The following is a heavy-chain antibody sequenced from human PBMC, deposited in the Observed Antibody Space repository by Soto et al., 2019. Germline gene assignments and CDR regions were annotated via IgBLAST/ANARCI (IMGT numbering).Heavy chain of an antibody. CDR3: AKTRDYFDY. Sequence: PGGSLRLSCAASGFSLSSYWMHWVRQAPGKGLEWVARISIDGSAINYADSVKARFTISRDNAKNTLYLQMNSLRAEDTAVYYCAKTRDYFDYWGQGTLVTAPQ. CDR2: ISIDGSAI. D-gene: IGHD1-7*01. J-gene: IGHJ4*02. CDR1: GFSLSSYW. V-gene: IGHV3-74*01.